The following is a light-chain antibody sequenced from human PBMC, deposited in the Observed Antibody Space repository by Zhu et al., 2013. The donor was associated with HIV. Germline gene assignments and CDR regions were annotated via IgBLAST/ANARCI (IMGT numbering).Light chain of an antibody. Sequence: EIVLTQSPGTLSLSPGERVTLSCWASQTVGSNYLAWFQQRPGQAPRLLMYRASSRATGIPDRFSGSGSGTDFTLTISRLEREDFGVYYCQQYAKSPITFGKGTRLEIK. CDR3: QQYAKSPIT. V-gene: IGKV3-20*01. CDR2: RAS. J-gene: IGKJ5*01. CDR1: QTVGSNY.